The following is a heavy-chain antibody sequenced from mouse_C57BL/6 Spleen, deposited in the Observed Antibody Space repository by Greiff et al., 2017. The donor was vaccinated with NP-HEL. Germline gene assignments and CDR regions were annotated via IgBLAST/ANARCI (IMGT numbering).Heavy chain of an antibody. D-gene: IGHD2-3*01. V-gene: IGHV1-4*01. J-gene: IGHJ3*01. CDR1: GYTFTSYT. CDR2: INPSSGYT. Sequence: QVQLQQSGAELARPGASVKMSCKASGYTFTSYTMHWVKQRPGQGLEWIGYINPSSGYTKYNQKFKDKATLTADNSSSTAYMQLSSLTSEDSAVYYCARSGVYDGYSAFAYWGQGTLVTVSA. CDR3: ARSGVYDGYSAFAY.